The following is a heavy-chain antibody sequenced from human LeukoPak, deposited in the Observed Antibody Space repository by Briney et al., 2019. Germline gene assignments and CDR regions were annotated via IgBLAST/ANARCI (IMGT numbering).Heavy chain of an antibody. CDR3: ARGVRGYSYGLPFDY. CDR1: GGSISSYY. D-gene: IGHD5-18*01. J-gene: IGHJ4*02. CDR2: IYYSGST. Sequence: PSETLSLTCTVSGGSISSYYWSWIRQPPGKGLEWIGYIYYSGSTNYNLSLKSRVTISVDTSKNQFSLKLSSVTAADTAVYYCARGVRGYSYGLPFDYWGQGTLVTVSS. V-gene: IGHV4-59*01.